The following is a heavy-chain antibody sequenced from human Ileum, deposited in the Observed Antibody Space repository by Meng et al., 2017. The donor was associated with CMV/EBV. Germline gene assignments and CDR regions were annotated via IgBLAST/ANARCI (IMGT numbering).Heavy chain of an antibody. D-gene: IGHD3-9*01. V-gene: IGHV1-2*02. CDR1: GYTFTAYY. CDR3: AMNNQFDWLLYFDY. CDR2: IDPKSGGT. J-gene: IGHJ4*02. Sequence: SVTVSCQASGYTFTAYYMQWVRQAPGQGLEWMGWIDPKSGGTNYAQKFQGRVTMTRDTSISTVYMELSSLRSDDTALYYCAMNNQFDWLLYFDYWGQGTLVTVSS.